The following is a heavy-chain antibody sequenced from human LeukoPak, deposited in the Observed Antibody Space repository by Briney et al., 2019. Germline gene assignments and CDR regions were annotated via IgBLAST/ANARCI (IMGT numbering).Heavy chain of an antibody. Sequence: PGGSLRLSCAASGFTFSSYWMSWVRQAPGKGLEWVANIKQDGSAKYYVDSVKGRFTISRDNAKNSLYLQMNSLGAEDTAVYYCARLYYDSSWEFDYWGQGTLVTVSS. CDR1: GFTFSSYW. J-gene: IGHJ4*02. V-gene: IGHV3-7*01. CDR3: ARLYYDSSWEFDY. D-gene: IGHD3-22*01. CDR2: IKQDGSAK.